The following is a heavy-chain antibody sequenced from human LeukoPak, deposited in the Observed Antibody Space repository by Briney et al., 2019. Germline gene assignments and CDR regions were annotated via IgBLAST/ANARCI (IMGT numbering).Heavy chain of an antibody. Sequence: SETLSLTCTVSGGSISSYYWSWIRQPAGKGLEWIGRFYTNGRTNYNPSLKSRVTMSVDTSKNQFSLKLSSVTAADTAVYYCARSMDTTYYDFWSGYLGGAFDIWGQGTMVTVSS. V-gene: IGHV4-4*07. CDR3: ARSMDTTYYDFWSGYLGGAFDI. J-gene: IGHJ3*02. CDR1: GGSISSYY. D-gene: IGHD3-3*01. CDR2: FYTNGRT.